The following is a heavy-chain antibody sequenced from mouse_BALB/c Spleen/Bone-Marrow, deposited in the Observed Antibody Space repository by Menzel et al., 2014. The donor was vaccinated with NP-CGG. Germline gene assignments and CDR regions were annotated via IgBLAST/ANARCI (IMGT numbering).Heavy chain of an antibody. J-gene: IGHJ2*01. D-gene: IGHD4-1*01. CDR3: TRGGNWEDFDY. CDR1: GFTFSSFG. Sequence: EVKLMESGGGLVQPGGSRKLSCAASGFTFSSFGLHWVRQPPETGLEWVAYISSGSSTIFYADTVKGRFTISRDNPKNALFLQMTSLRSEDTAMYYCTRGGNWEDFDYWGQGTTLTVSS. CDR2: ISSGSSTI. V-gene: IGHV5-17*02.